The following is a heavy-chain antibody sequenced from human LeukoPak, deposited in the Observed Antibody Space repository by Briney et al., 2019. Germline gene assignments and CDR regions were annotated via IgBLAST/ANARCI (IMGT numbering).Heavy chain of an antibody. J-gene: IGHJ4*02. Sequence: SGTLSLTCAVSGGSISSSNWWTWVRQPPGKGLEWVGEIYLRGNTNYNPSLESQVTISVDESKTQLSLRLESVTAADTAVYYCARTLSWVAADYWGQGTLVTVSS. CDR3: ARTLSWVAADY. CDR1: GGSISSSNW. CDR2: IYLRGNT. D-gene: IGHD2-15*01. V-gene: IGHV4-4*02.